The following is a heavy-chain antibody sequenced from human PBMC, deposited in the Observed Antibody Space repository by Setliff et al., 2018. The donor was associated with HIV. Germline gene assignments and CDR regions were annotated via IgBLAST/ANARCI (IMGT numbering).Heavy chain of an antibody. CDR1: GFTVSSNY. Sequence: GGSLRLSCAASGFTVSSNYMTWVRQAPGKGLEWVSVIYSGGTTSYADSVKGRFTISRDNSKNTLYLQMNSLRPEDTAVYYCAARPGVDSSGYYDYYYMDVWAKGTTVTVS. J-gene: IGHJ6*03. V-gene: IGHV3-66*02. CDR2: IYSGGTT. D-gene: IGHD3-22*01. CDR3: AARPGVDSSGYYDYYYMDV.